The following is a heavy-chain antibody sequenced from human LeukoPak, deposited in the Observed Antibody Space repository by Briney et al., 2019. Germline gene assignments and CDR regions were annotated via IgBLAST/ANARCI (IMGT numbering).Heavy chain of an antibody. CDR3: ARVTMIVVVNLYYFDY. V-gene: IGHV4-34*01. CDR2: IYHSGST. J-gene: IGHJ4*02. D-gene: IGHD3-22*01. Sequence: PSETLSLTCAVYGGSFSGYYWSWIRQPPGRGLEWIGEIYHSGSTNYNPSLKSRVTISVDKSKNQFSLKLSSVTAADTAVYYCARVTMIVVVNLYYFDYWGQGTLVTVSS. CDR1: GGSFSGYY.